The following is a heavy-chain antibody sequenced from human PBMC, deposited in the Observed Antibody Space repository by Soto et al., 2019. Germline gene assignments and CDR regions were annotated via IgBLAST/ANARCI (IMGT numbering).Heavy chain of an antibody. CDR1: GGTVSSYA. J-gene: IGHJ4*02. Sequence: SVKVSCKASGGTVSSYAITWARQAPGKGLEWMGVFIPIFVSAHYAQKFQGRVTITADESTSTAYMELSGLRSEDTAIYYCARDLSSDSTGFRGYDLWGQGTLVTVSS. D-gene: IGHD3-10*01. CDR2: FIPIFVSA. V-gene: IGHV1-69*13. CDR3: ARDLSSDSTGFRGYDL.